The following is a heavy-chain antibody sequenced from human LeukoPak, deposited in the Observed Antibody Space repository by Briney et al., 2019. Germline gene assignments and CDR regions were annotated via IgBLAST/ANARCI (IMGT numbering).Heavy chain of an antibody. V-gene: IGHV3-30*18. Sequence: GGSLRLSCAASGFTFSSYGMHWVRQAPGKGLEWVAVISYDGSNKYYADSVKGRFTISRDNSKNTLYLQMNSLRAEDTAVYYCAKVPRGTYYYDSSGFYWGQGTLVTVSS. CDR1: GFTFSSYG. D-gene: IGHD3-22*01. CDR2: ISYDGSNK. CDR3: AKVPRGTYYYDSSGFY. J-gene: IGHJ4*02.